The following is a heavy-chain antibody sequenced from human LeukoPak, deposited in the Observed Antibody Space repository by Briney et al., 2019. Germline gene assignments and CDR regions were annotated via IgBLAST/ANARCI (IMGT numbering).Heavy chain of an antibody. V-gene: IGHV3-30*12. CDR1: GFTFSNYG. CDR2: ISYDGSNK. J-gene: IGHJ4*02. CDR3: ARTSAAVGY. Sequence: LPGGSLRLSCAASGFTFSNYGMHWVRQAPGKGLEWVAVISYDGSNKYYADSVKGRFTISRDNAKDSLYLQMNSLRAEDTAVYYCARTSAAVGYWGQGTLVTVSS. D-gene: IGHD6-19*01.